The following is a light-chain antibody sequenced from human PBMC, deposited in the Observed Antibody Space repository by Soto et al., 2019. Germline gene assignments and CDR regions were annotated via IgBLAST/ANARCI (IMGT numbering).Light chain of an antibody. Sequence: EIVLTQSPATLSLSPGERATLSCSASQSVGSHLAWYQQKPGQAPRLLMYDASNSATGIPARFSGSGSGTAFPLTISRLEPEDCTVYYCQQRTNWPLTFGGGTQVEIK. CDR3: QQRTNWPLT. CDR2: DAS. J-gene: IGKJ4*01. CDR1: QSVGSH. V-gene: IGKV3-11*01.